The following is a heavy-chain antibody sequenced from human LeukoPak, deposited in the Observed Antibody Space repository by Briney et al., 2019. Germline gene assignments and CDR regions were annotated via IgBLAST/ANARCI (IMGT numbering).Heavy chain of an antibody. V-gene: IGHV4-38-2*02. CDR1: SYSITSGYY. Sequence: SETLSLTCRVSSYSITSGYYWSWIRQSPGKGLEWIGSIYHSGSTYFSPSLKSRVTMSVDTSKNQFSLKVWSVTAADSALYFCARDGGSSGIHDYWGQGTLVTVSS. CDR2: IYHSGST. D-gene: IGHD1-26*01. CDR3: ARDGGSSGIHDY. J-gene: IGHJ4*02.